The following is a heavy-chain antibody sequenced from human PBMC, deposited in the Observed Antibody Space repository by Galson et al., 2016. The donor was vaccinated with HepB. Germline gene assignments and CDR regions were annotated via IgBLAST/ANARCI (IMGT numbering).Heavy chain of an antibody. CDR2: IDPSDPST. V-gene: IGHV5-10-1*01. Sequence: QSGAEVKKPGESLRISCKGSGYSFKTYWISWVRQMPGKGLEWMGRIDPSDPSTNYSPSFQGHVAISADKSISPIYLQWSSLKAPDTAIYYCARHYGSVTNRFDPWGHGTLVTVSS. J-gene: IGHJ5*02. CDR1: GYSFKTYW. D-gene: IGHD3-10*01. CDR3: ARHYGSVTNRFDP.